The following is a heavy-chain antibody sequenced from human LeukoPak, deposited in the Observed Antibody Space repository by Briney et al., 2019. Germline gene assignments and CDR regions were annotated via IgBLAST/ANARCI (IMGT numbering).Heavy chain of an antibody. V-gene: IGHV3-30-3*01. CDR3: ARDSCCSTNCYRVGYFHH. CDR1: GFTFSSYT. CDR2: ISYDGSNE. J-gene: IGHJ1*01. Sequence: GGSLRLSCAASGFTFSSYTMNWVRQAPGKGLEWVAVISYDGSNEYFADSVKGRFTISRDNSKNTLYLQMNSLRAEHTAVYYCARDSCCSTNCYRVGYFHHWGQGTLVTVSS. D-gene: IGHD2-2*01.